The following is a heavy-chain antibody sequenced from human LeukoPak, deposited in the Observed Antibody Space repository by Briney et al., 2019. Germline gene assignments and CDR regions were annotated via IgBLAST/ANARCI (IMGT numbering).Heavy chain of an antibody. Sequence: GGSLRLSCAASGFTFSSYSMNWVRQAPGKGLEWVSSISSSSRYIYYADSVKGRFTISRDNAKNSLYLQMNSLRAEDTAVYYCAREGRYTAMVTSETFDYWGQGTLVTVSS. CDR3: AREGRYTAMVTSETFDY. CDR2: ISSSSRYI. V-gene: IGHV3-21*01. D-gene: IGHD5-18*01. CDR1: GFTFSSYS. J-gene: IGHJ4*02.